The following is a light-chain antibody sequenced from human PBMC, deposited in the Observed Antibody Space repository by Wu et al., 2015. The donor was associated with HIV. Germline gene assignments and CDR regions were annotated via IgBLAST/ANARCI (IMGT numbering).Light chain of an antibody. CDR3: QQYNERPGT. J-gene: IGKJ3*01. Sequence: EIVLTQSPATLSSSPGERVTLSCRASQSLGTYLAWYQQKPGQAPRLLIYEASSRATGIPDRFTASGSGTEFTLTISSMQSEDFAVYYCQQYNERPGTFGPGTKVDIK. V-gene: IGKV3D-15*01. CDR2: EAS. CDR1: QSLGTY.